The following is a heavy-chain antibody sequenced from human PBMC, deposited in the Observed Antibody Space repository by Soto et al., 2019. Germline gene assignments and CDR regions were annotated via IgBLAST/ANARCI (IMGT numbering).Heavy chain of an antibody. J-gene: IGHJ4*02. V-gene: IGHV3-33*01. CDR3: ARDPGYSGFDFEY. D-gene: IGHD5-12*01. CDR2: IWYDGSKK. Sequence: QVQLVESGGGVVQPGRSLRLSCAASGCTFSSHAMHWVRQAPGKGLEWVAVIWYDGSKKYYADSVKGRFTVARDDSKNTLALQMNSLRVEDTAVYYCARDPGYSGFDFEYWGQGTLVTVSS. CDR1: GCTFSSHA.